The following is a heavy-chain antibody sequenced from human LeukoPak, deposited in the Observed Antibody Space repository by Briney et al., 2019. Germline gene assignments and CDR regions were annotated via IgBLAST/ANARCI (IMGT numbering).Heavy chain of an antibody. D-gene: IGHD3-22*01. CDR2: MHLSGTT. CDR3: AGLVGRYSSGLYYYYFDY. V-gene: IGHV4-4*02. J-gene: IGHJ4*02. Sequence: SGTLSLTCTVSGDSIDSLDLWSWVRQPPGKGLEWIGEMHLSGTTHSNPSVKSRVTISIDKSKNQFFLNLSSVTAADTAVYYCAGLVGRYSSGLYYYYFDYWGQGTLVTVSS. CDR1: GDSIDSLDL.